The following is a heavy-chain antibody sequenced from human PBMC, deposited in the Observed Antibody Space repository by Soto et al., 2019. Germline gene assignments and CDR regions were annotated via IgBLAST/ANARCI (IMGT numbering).Heavy chain of an antibody. CDR1: GYRFVDYY. D-gene: IGHD2-21*02. CDR2: INPRGGDS. CDR3: ARVHCGGDCRPGEWFYYYGMDV. V-gene: IGHV1-46*01. Sequence: ASVKVSCKASGYRFVDYYIHWVRQAPGQGLEWMGIINPRGGDSRYAQKFQGKVTVTMDTSTSTVYMDLRSLTSEDTAVYYCARVHCGGDCRPGEWFYYYGMDVWG. J-gene: IGHJ6*02.